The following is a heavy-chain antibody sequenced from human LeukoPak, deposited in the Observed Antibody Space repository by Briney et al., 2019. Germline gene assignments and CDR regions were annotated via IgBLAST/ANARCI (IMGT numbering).Heavy chain of an antibody. Sequence: PSETLSLTCTISGGSINSYYWSWIRQPPGKGLEWIGYIYYSGSTNYNPSLKSRVTISVDTSKNQFSLKLSSVTAAGTAVYYCGRRESYSRGFDYWGQGTLVTVSS. CDR2: IYYSGST. D-gene: IGHD1-26*01. V-gene: IGHV4-59*01. CDR3: GRRESYSRGFDY. CDR1: GGSINSYY. J-gene: IGHJ4*02.